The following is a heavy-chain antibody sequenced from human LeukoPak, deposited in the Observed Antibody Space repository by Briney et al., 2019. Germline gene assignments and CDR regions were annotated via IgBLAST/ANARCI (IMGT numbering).Heavy chain of an antibody. CDR2: IIPIFGTA. V-gene: IGHV1-69*05. D-gene: IGHD3-3*01. CDR1: GGTFCSYA. Sequence: SVKVSCKASGGTFCSYAISWVRQAPGQGLEWLGRIIPIFGTANYAQKFQGRVTITTDESTSTAYMELSSLRSEDTAEYYCASQQYYDFWSGYYLVYWGQGTLVTVSS. J-gene: IGHJ4*02. CDR3: ASQQYYDFWSGYYLVY.